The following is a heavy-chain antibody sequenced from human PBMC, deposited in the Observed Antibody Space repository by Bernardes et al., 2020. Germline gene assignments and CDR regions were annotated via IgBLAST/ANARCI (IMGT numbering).Heavy chain of an antibody. CDR2: INPNSGGT. J-gene: IGHJ6*02. Sequence: ASVKVSCKASGYTFTGYYMHWVRQAPGQGLEWMGRINPNSGGTNYAQKFQGRVTMTRDTSISTAYMELSRLRSDDTAVYYCARDLRRWEDYYYYGMDVWGQGTTVTVSS. CDR1: GYTFTGYY. D-gene: IGHD1-26*01. CDR3: ARDLRRWEDYYYYGMDV. V-gene: IGHV1-2*06.